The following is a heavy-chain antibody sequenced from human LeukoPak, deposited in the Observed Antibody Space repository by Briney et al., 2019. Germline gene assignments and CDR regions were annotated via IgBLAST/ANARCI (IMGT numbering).Heavy chain of an antibody. Sequence: GGSLRLSCAASGFTFSSYAMSWVRQAPGKGLEWVSAISGSGGSTYYADSVKGRFTISRDNSKNTLYLQMNSLRAEDTAVYYCARGYVSRTGGDAFDIWGQGTMVTVSS. D-gene: IGHD2-8*02. CDR3: ARGYVSRTGGDAFDI. V-gene: IGHV3-23*01. J-gene: IGHJ3*02. CDR1: GFTFSSYA. CDR2: ISGSGGST.